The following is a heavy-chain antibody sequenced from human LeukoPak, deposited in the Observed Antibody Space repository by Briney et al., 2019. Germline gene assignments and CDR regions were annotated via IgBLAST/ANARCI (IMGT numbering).Heavy chain of an antibody. D-gene: IGHD4-17*01. CDR3: AKNDYGDWGWFDP. Sequence: GGSLRLSCAASGFTFSSYSMNWVRQAPGKGLEWVSAISGSGGSTYYADSVKGRFTISRDNSKNTLYLQMNSLRAEDTAVYYCAKNDYGDWGWFDPWGQGTLVTVSS. CDR1: GFTFSSYS. V-gene: IGHV3-23*01. J-gene: IGHJ5*02. CDR2: ISGSGGST.